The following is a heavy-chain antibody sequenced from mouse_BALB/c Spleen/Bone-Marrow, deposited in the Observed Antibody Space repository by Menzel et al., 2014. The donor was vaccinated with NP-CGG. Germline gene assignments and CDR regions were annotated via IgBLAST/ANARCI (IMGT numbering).Heavy chain of an antibody. D-gene: IGHD2-4*01. Sequence: EVQRVESGGGLVQPRGSRKLSCAASGFTFSSFGMHWVRQAPEKGLEWVAYISSGSRTIYYADTVKGRFTISRDNPKNTLFLQMTSLRSEDTAMYYCARNYDFWFGYWGQGTLVTVSA. CDR3: ARNYDFWFGY. CDR2: ISSGSRTI. V-gene: IGHV5-17*02. CDR1: GFTFSSFG. J-gene: IGHJ3*01.